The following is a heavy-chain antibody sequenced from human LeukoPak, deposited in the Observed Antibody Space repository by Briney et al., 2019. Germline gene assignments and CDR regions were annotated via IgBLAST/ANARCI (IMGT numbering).Heavy chain of an antibody. J-gene: IGHJ4*02. Sequence: SETLSLTCTVSGXPLSAYYWTWIRQPPGKGLEWIGYIYDTGNTNYNPSLKSRVTISVDTSKNQFSLKLTSVTAADTAVYYCASGETGSTLGGYWGQGTLVTVSS. D-gene: IGHD1-1*01. V-gene: IGHV4-59*01. CDR2: IYDTGNT. CDR1: GXPLSAYY. CDR3: ASGETGSTLGGY.